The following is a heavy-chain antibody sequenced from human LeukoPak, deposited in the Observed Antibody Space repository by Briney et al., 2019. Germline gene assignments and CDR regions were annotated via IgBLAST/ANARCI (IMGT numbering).Heavy chain of an antibody. CDR1: GFTFSSYA. D-gene: IGHD3-10*01. CDR2: ISGSGGST. V-gene: IGHV3-23*01. Sequence: GGSLRLSCAASGFTFSSYAMSWVRQAPGKGLEWVSAISGSGGSTYYADSVKGRFTISRDNSKNTLYLQMNSLRAEDTAVYYCAKASPFYGSGSYYNGYWGQGTLVTVSS. CDR3: AKASPFYGSGSYYNGY. J-gene: IGHJ4*02.